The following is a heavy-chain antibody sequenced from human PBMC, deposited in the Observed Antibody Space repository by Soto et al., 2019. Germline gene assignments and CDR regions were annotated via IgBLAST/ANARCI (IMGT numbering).Heavy chain of an antibody. V-gene: IGHV4-59*08. Sequence: SETLSLTCTVSGGSISSYYWNWMRQSPGKALEWIGYIYYTGSTNYNPSLKSRVTISVDTSKNQFSLKLNSVTAADTAVFYCASGGTYYDMGFDYWGQGTLVTVSS. CDR2: IYYTGST. J-gene: IGHJ4*02. D-gene: IGHD3-9*01. CDR3: ASGGTYYDMGFDY. CDR1: GGSISSYY.